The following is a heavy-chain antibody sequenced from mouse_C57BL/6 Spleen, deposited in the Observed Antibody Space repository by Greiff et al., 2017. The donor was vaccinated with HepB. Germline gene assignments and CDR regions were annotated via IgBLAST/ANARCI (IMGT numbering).Heavy chain of an antibody. D-gene: IGHD1-1*01. CDR3: ATPYYYGSSSWYFDV. V-gene: IGHV2-5*01. CDR1: GFSLTSYG. CDR2: IWRGGST. Sequence: VKLQESGPGLVQPSQSLSITCTVSGFSLTSYGVHWVRQSPGKGLEWLGVIWRGGSTDYNAAFMSRLSITKDNSKSQVFFKMNSLQADDTAIYYCATPYYYGSSSWYFDVWGTGTTVTVSS. J-gene: IGHJ1*03.